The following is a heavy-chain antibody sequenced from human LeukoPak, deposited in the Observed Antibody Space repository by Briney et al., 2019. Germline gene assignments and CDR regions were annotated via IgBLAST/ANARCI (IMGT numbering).Heavy chain of an antibody. CDR2: IYYSGST. CDR3: ARGYCSGGSCYSYYYYNYMDV. D-gene: IGHD2-15*01. CDR1: SGSIGSSSYY. Sequence: SETLSLTCTVSSGSIGSSSYYWGWIRQPPGKGLEWIGSIYYSGSTYYNPSLKSRVTISVDTSKNQFSLKLSSVTAADTAVYYCARGYCSGGSCYSYYYYNYMDVWGKGTTVTVSS. J-gene: IGHJ6*03. V-gene: IGHV4-39*07.